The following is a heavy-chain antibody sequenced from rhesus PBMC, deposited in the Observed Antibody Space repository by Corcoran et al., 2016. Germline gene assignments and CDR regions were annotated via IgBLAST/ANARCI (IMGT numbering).Heavy chain of an antibody. CDR3: ARVKYNSLDI. V-gene: IGHV4S9*01. J-gene: IGHJ5-2*01. CDR1: GGSLNDGFV. D-gene: IGHD3-34*01. Sequence: QVQLQESGPGLVKPSETLSLTCAVSGGSLNDGFVWNWIRQPPGKGLEWVGNLYGNSATTYYNPSLKSRITISKDTSKNQFFLKLTSVTAADTAVYFCARVKYNSLDIWGQGVLVTVSS. CDR2: LYGNSATT.